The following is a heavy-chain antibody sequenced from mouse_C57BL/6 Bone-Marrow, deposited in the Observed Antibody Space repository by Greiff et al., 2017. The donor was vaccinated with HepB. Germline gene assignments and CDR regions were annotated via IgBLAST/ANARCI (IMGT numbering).Heavy chain of an antibody. CDR2: IYPGSGST. V-gene: IGHV1-55*01. CDR3: ARGVYYGSSYAMDY. D-gene: IGHD1-1*01. Sequence: QVQLQHPGAELVKPGASVKMSCKASGYTFTSYWITWVKQRPGQGLEWIGDIYPGSGSTNYNEKFKSKATLTVDTSSSTAYMQLSSLTSEDSAVYYCARGVYYGSSYAMDYWGQGTSVTVSS. J-gene: IGHJ4*01. CDR1: GYTFTSYW.